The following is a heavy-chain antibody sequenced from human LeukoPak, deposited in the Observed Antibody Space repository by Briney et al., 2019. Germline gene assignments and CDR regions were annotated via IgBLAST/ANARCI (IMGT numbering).Heavy chain of an antibody. Sequence: SETLSLTCTVSGGSISSGGYYWSWIRQPPGKGLEWIGYIYHSGSTYYNPSLKSRVTISVDTSKNQFSLKLSSVTAADTAVYYCARVWVVPAALPYPNWFDPWGQGTLVTVSS. CDR2: IYHSGST. J-gene: IGHJ5*02. CDR3: ARVWVVPAALPYPNWFDP. CDR1: GGSISSGGYY. D-gene: IGHD2-2*02. V-gene: IGHV4-30-2*05.